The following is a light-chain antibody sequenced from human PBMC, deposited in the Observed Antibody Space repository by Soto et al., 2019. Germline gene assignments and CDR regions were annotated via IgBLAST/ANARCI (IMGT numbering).Light chain of an antibody. CDR2: EAF. CDR1: QTFNSW. V-gene: IGKV1-5*01. Sequence: EMTQSASTLSPYVADRGTITRRASQTFNSWVTWYQQKPGEAPKLLNYEAFTLQSGVSSRFSGNGSGTEFSLTISSLQADDFGSYYCQHYNTWTFGPGTKVDIK. CDR3: QHYNTWT. J-gene: IGKJ1*01.